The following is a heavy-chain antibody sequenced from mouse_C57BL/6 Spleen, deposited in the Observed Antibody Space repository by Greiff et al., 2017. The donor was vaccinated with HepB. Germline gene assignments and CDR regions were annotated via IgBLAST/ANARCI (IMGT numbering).Heavy chain of an antibody. CDR3: ARASYDGYAWFAY. J-gene: IGHJ3*01. CDR2: ISYDGSN. CDR1: GYSITSGYY. Sequence: ESGPGLVKPSQSLSLTCSVTGYSITSGYYWNWIRQFPGNKLEWMGYISYDGSNNYNPSLKNRISITRDTSKNQFFLKLNSVTTEDTATYYCARASYDGYAWFAYWGQGTLVTVSA. V-gene: IGHV3-6*01. D-gene: IGHD2-3*01.